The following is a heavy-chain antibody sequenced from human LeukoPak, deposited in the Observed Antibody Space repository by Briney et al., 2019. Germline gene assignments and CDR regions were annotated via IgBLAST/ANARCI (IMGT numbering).Heavy chain of an antibody. V-gene: IGHV4-59*01. D-gene: IGHD6-19*01. CDR3: ARDSSGPTPYYYYYGMDV. CDR2: IYYSGST. CDR1: GGSISSYY. J-gene: IGHJ6*02. Sequence: SETLSLTCTVSGGSISSYYWSWIRQPPGKGLEWIGYIYYSGSTNYNPSLKSRVTISVDTSKNQFSLKLSSVTAADTAVYYCARDSSGPTPYYYYYGMDVWGQGTTVTVSS.